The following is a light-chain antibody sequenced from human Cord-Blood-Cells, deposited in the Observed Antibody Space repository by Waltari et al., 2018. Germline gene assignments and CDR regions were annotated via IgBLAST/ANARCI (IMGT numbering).Light chain of an antibody. CDR2: EGS. CDR1: SSDVGSYHL. V-gene: IGLV2-23*01. J-gene: IGLJ2*01. Sequence: QSALTQPASVSGSPGQSITISCTGTSSDVGSYHLVSWYQQHPGKAPKLMIYEGSKRHSGVSKRFSGSKSGNTASLTISGLQAEDEADYYCCSYAGSSTLVFGGGTKLTVL. CDR3: CSYAGSSTLV.